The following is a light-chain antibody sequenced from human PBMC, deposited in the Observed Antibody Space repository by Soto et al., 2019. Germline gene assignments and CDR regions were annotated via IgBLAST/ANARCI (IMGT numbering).Light chain of an antibody. CDR2: EVS. CDR1: SSDVGGYNY. Sequence: QSALTQPASVSGSPGQSITISCTGTSSDVGGYNYVSWYQQHPGKAPKLMIYEVSNRPSGVSNRFPGSKSGNTASLTISGLQAEDEADYYCSSYTSSSTLVFGTGTKGTVL. J-gene: IGLJ1*01. CDR3: SSYTSSSTLV. V-gene: IGLV2-14*01.